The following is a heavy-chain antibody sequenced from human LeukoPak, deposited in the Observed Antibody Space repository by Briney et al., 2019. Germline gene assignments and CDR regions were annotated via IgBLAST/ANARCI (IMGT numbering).Heavy chain of an antibody. J-gene: IGHJ4*02. CDR2: IYTSGST. CDR3: ARGPLRSIGYYFDY. V-gene: IGHV4-4*07. Sequence: SETLSLTCTVSGGSISSYYWSWIRQPAGKGLEWIGRIYTSGSTNYNPSLKSRVTMSVDTSKNQFSLKLSSVTAADTAVYYCARGPLRSIGYYFDYWGQGTLVTVSS. D-gene: IGHD6-6*01. CDR1: GGSISSYY.